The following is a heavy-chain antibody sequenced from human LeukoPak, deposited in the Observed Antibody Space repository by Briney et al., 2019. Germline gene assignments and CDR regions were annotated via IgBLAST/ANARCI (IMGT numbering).Heavy chain of an antibody. CDR3: ARELDPYSSGWYED. CDR1: GGSISSYY. D-gene: IGHD6-19*01. J-gene: IGHJ4*02. V-gene: IGHV4-4*07. CDR2: IYISGST. Sequence: SETLSLTCTVSGGSISSYYWSWIRQPAGKGLEWIGRIYISGSTNYNPSLKSRVTMSVDTSKNQFSLKLSSVTAADTAVYYCARELDPYSSGWYEDWGQGTLVTVSS.